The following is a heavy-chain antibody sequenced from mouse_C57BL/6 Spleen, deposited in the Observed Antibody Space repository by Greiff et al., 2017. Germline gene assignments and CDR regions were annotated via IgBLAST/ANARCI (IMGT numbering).Heavy chain of an antibody. D-gene: IGHD2-1*01. J-gene: IGHJ3*01. CDR1: GYTFTSYW. Sequence: VQLQQPGAELVRPGSSVKLSCKASGYTFTSYWMHWVKQRPIQGLEWIGNIDPSDSETHYNQKFKDKATLTVDKSSSTAYMQLSSLTSEDSAVYYCARGGRNYEGFAYWGQGTLVTVSA. CDR2: IDPSDSET. CDR3: ARGGRNYEGFAY. V-gene: IGHV1-52*01.